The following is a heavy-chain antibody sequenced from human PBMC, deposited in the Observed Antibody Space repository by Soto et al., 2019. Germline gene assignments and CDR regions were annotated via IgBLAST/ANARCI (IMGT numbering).Heavy chain of an antibody. J-gene: IGHJ3*01. CDR1: GFIFSTYG. Sequence: QVQLVESGGGVVQPGRSLRLSCAASGFIFSTYGMHWVRQAPGKGLEWVAVISFDGINKYSADSVKGRFSISRDNSKNTMYLQMNSLRADDTAVYYCGATTSVDYVWGSYRYWRDAFDLWGQGTMVSVSS. V-gene: IGHV3-30*03. CDR2: ISFDGINK. D-gene: IGHD3-16*02. CDR3: GATTSVDYVWGSYRYWRDAFDL.